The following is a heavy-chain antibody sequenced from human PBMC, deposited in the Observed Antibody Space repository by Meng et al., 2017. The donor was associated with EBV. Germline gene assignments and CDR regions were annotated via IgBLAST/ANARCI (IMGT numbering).Heavy chain of an antibody. CDR1: GFTFSNAW. CDR2: IKSKTDGGTT. J-gene: IGHJ4*02. CDR3: TTDEGAIQEDY. Sequence: GGSGVGLVKPGGSLSLSCAASGFTFSNAWMSWVRQAPGKGLEWVGRIKSKTDGGTTDYAAPVKGRFTISRDDSKNTLYLQMNSLKTEDTAVYYCTTDEGAIQEDYWGQGTLVTVSS. V-gene: IGHV3-15*01. D-gene: IGHD1-26*01.